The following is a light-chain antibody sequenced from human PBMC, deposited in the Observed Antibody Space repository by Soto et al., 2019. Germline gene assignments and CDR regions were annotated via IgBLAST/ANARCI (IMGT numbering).Light chain of an antibody. Sequence: QSALTQPASVSGSPGQSITISCAGTMRDVGAYNLVSWYQQHPGRAPQLIIYEVSNRPSGVSNRFSGSKSGNTASLTISGLQAEDEADYYCSSYTSSSTLVFGTGTKVTVL. CDR2: EVS. V-gene: IGLV2-14*01. CDR1: MRDVGAYNL. J-gene: IGLJ1*01. CDR3: SSYTSSSTLV.